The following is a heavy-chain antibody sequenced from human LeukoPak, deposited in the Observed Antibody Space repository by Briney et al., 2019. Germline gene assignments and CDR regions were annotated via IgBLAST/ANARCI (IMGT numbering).Heavy chain of an antibody. CDR3: ARDARITIFGVVNWFDP. V-gene: IGHV3-64*01. D-gene: IGHD3-3*01. J-gene: IGHJ5*02. Sequence: GGSLGLSCAASGFILSSYAMHWVRQAPGKGLEYVSASSSNGGSTYYANSVKGRFTISRDNSKNTLYLQMGSLGAEDMAVYYCARDARITIFGVVNWFDPWGQGTLVTVSS. CDR2: SSSNGGST. CDR1: GFILSSYA.